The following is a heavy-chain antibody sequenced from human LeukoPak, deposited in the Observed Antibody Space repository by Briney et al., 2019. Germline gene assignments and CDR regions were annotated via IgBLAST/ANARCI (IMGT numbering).Heavy chain of an antibody. CDR3: ARDRGSPGPLQLFDY. D-gene: IGHD1-7*01. CDR1: GFTFSRYW. J-gene: IGHJ4*02. V-gene: IGHV3-7*01. CDR2: IKQDGSAK. Sequence: GGSLRLSCEASGFTFSRYWMNWVRQAPGKGLEWVANIKQDGSAKYYVDSVKGRFTISTDNAKNSLYLPMSILRSEDKWISFCARDRGSPGPLQLFDYWGQGTLVPVSS.